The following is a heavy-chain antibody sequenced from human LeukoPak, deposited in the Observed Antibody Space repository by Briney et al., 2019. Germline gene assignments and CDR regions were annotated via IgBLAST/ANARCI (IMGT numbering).Heavy chain of an antibody. CDR1: GGSFSGYY. CDR3: ARGYSSSWWGTRYFDY. CDR2: INHSGST. V-gene: IGHV4-34*01. J-gene: IGHJ4*02. Sequence: SETLSLTCAVYGGSFSGYYWSWIRQPPGKGLEWIGEINHSGSTNYNPSLKSRVTTSVDTSKNQFSLKLSSVTAADTAVYYCARGYSSSWWGTRYFDYWGQGTLVTVSS. D-gene: IGHD6-13*01.